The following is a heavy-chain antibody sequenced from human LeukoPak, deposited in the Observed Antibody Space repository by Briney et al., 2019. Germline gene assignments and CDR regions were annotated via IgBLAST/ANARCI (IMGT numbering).Heavy chain of an antibody. CDR3: ARGPPRGTAAGPDF. J-gene: IGHJ4*02. CDR2: XNPNSGGT. D-gene: IGHD6-13*01. Sequence: GASVKVSCKASGYTFTDYYMHWVRQAPGQGLXXXXXXNPNSGGTNYAQKFQGRVTVTRDTSISTAFMDLSSLRSDDTAVFYCARGPPRGTAAGPDFWGQGTLVTVSS. V-gene: IGHV1-2*02. CDR1: GYTFTDYY.